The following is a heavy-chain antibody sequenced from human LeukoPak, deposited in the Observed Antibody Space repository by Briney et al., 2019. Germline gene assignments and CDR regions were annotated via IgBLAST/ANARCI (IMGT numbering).Heavy chain of an antibody. CDR3: AREYYDSSGYYRINYYYYGMDV. D-gene: IGHD3-22*01. V-gene: IGHV1-69*13. CDR2: IIPIFGTA. CDR1: GGTFSSYA. Sequence: SVTVSFKASGGTFSSYAISWVRQAPGQGLEWMGGIIPIFGTANYAQKFQGRVTITADESTSTAYMELSSLRSEDTAVYYCAREYYDSSGYYRINYYYYGMDVWGQGTTVTVSS. J-gene: IGHJ6*02.